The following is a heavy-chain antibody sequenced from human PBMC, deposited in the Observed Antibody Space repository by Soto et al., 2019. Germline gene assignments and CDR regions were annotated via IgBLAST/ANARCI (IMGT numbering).Heavy chain of an antibody. J-gene: IGHJ3*01. Sequence: PSETLSLTCTVSGGSVTSGSYYWGWIRQPPGKGLEWIGYLYYSGITNYSPSLRSRVTMSVDTSKNECSLKVSSVIAADTAVYYCARHSGSSGGAYDLWGPGTLVTVSS. V-gene: IGHV4-61*01. CDR3: ARHSGSSGGAYDL. D-gene: IGHD3-10*01. CDR1: GGSVTSGSYY. CDR2: LYYSGIT.